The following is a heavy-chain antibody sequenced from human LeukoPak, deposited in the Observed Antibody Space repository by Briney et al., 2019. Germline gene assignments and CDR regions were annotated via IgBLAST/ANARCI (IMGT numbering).Heavy chain of an antibody. V-gene: IGHV1-8*01. J-gene: IGHJ5*02. CDR3: ARGWSSGWYSWFDP. CDR1: GYTFTSYD. Sequence: ASVKVSCKASGYTFTSYDINWVRQATGQGLEWMGWMNPNSGNTGYAQKFQGRVTMTRNTSISTAYMELSSLRSEDTAVYYCARGWSSGWYSWFDPWGQGTLVTVSS. CDR2: MNPNSGNT. D-gene: IGHD6-19*01.